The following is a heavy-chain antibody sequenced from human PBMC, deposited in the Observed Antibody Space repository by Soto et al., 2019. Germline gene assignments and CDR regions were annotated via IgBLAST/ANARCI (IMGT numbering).Heavy chain of an antibody. D-gene: IGHD6-13*01. J-gene: IGHJ6*02. CDR3: AKVGYSSSSFGMDV. Sequence: EVQLLESGGGLVQPGGSLRLSCAASGFTFSSYAMSWVRQAPGKGLEWVSAISGSGGSTYYADSVKGRFTISRDNSKNTLYLRSSSLRAEDTAVYYCAKVGYSSSSFGMDVWGQATTVTVSS. V-gene: IGHV3-23*01. CDR2: ISGSGGST. CDR1: GFTFSSYA.